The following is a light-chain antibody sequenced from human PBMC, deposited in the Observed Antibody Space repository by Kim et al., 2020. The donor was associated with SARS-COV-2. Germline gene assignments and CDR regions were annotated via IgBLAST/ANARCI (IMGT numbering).Light chain of an antibody. CDR3: SSYAGSNNYV. CDR1: SSDVGGYSY. CDR2: DVS. J-gene: IGLJ1*01. Sequence: GQSVTISCTGTSSDVGGYSYVSWYQQHPGKAPKLMIDDVSKRPSGVPDRFSGSKSGNTASLTVSGLQAEDEADYYCSSYAGSNNYVFGAGTKLTVL. V-gene: IGLV2-8*01.